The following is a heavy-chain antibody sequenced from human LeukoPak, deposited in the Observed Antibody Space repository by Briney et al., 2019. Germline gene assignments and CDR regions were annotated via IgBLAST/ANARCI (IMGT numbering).Heavy chain of an antibody. CDR3: ASANGGPWSGYYAFGI. V-gene: IGHV1-69*05. D-gene: IGHD3-3*01. CDR1: GGTFSSYA. Sequence: ASVKVSCKASGGTFSSYATSWVRQAPGQGLEWMGRIIPIFGTANYAQKFQGRVTITTDESTSTAYMELSSLRSEDTAVYYCASANGGPWSGYYAFGIWGQGTMVTVSS. CDR2: IIPIFGTA. J-gene: IGHJ3*02.